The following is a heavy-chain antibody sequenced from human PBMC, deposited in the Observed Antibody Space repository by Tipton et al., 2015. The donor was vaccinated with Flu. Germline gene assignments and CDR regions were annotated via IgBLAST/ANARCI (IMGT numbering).Heavy chain of an antibody. V-gene: IGHV4-59*01. Sequence: TLSLTCAVYGGSSSGYYWSWIRQPPGKGLEWIGYIYYSGSTNYNPSLKSRVTISVDTSKNQFSLKLSSVTAADTAVYYCAREEKPYGMDVWGQGTTVTVSS. CDR1: GGSSSGYY. CDR3: AREEKPYGMDV. CDR2: IYYSGST. J-gene: IGHJ6*02.